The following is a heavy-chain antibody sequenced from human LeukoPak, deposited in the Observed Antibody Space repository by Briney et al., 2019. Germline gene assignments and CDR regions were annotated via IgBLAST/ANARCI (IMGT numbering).Heavy chain of an antibody. D-gene: IGHD4-17*01. CDR3: ARVYGDDGEYYFDY. J-gene: IGHJ4*02. CDR2: IYHSGST. CDR1: GGSISSGGYS. V-gene: IGHV4-30-2*01. Sequence: SETLSLTCAVSGGSISSGGYSWNWIRQPPGKGLEWIGYIYHSGSTYYNPSLKSRVTISVDRSKNQFSLKLSSVTAADTAVYYCARVYGDDGEYYFDYWGQGTLVTVFS.